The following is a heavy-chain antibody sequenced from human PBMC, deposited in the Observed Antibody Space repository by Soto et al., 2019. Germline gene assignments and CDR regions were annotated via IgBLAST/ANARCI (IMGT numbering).Heavy chain of an antibody. J-gene: IGHJ4*02. CDR2: ITWNSGSI. CDR1: GFTFDDYA. D-gene: IGHD1-26*01. CDR3: GKDIAYSGSYIVF. Sequence: EVQLVESGGGLVQPGRSLRLSCAASGFTFDDYAMHWVRQAPGKGLEWVSTITWNSGSIGYADSVKGRFTISRDNAKNSLYLEMNSLRAEDTALYYCGKDIAYSGSYIVFWGQGTLVTVSS. V-gene: IGHV3-9*01.